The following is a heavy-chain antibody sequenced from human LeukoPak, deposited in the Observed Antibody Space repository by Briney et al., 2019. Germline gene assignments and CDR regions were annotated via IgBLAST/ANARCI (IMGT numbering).Heavy chain of an antibody. CDR1: GFIFNKYD. D-gene: IGHD3-10*01. Sequence: GGSLRLSCAASGFIFNKYDMYWVRQAPGKGLEWVANIKQDGSEKYYVDSVKGRFTISRDNAKNSLYLQMNSLRAEDTAVYYCARESFTSGSGSYYLDYWGQGTLVTVSS. V-gene: IGHV3-7*03. CDR3: ARESFTSGSGSYYLDY. J-gene: IGHJ4*02. CDR2: IKQDGSEK.